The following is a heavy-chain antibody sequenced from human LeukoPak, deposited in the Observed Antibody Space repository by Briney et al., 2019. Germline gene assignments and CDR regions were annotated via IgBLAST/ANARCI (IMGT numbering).Heavy chain of an antibody. J-gene: IGHJ5*02. CDR1: GFTFSSYG. CDR3: ARGLYYYDSSGYIGWFDP. CDR2: IWYDGSNK. V-gene: IGHV3-33*01. Sequence: PGRSLRLSCAASGFTFSSYGMHWVRQAPGKGLEWVAVIWYDGSNKYYADSVKGRFTISGDNSKNTLYLQMNSLRAEDTAVYYCARGLYYYDSSGYIGWFDPWGQGTLVTVSS. D-gene: IGHD3-22*01.